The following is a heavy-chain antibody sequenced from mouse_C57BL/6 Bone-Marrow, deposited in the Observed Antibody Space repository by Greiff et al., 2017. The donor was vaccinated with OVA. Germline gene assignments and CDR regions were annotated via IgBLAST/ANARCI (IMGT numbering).Heavy chain of an antibody. CDR3: ARLRLWYFDV. V-gene: IGHV1-4*01. CDR1: GYTFTSYT. CDR2: INPSSGYT. J-gene: IGHJ1*03. Sequence: VQLQQSGAELARPGASVKMSCKASGYTFTSYTMHWVKQRPGQGLEWIGYINPSSGYTKNNQKFKDKATLTADKSTSTAYMQRSSRTSEDSAVYYCARLRLWYFDVWGTGTTVTVAS. D-gene: IGHD2-12*01.